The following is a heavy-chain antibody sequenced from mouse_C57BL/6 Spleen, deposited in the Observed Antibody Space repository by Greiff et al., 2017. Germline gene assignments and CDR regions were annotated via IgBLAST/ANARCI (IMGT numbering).Heavy chain of an antibody. V-gene: IGHV1-80*01. D-gene: IGHD1-1*01. CDR2: IYPGDGDT. CDR1: GYAFSSYW. Sequence: QVQLKESGAELVKPGASVKISCKASGYAFSSYWMNWVKQRPGKGLEWIGQIYPGDGDTNYNGKFKGKATLTADKSSSTAYMQLSSLTSDDSAVYFCARGGDYYGSRRYFDVWGTGTTVTVSS. CDR3: ARGGDYYGSRRYFDV. J-gene: IGHJ1*03.